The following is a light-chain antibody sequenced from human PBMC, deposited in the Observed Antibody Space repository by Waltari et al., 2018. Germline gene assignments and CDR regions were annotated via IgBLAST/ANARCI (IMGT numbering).Light chain of an antibody. CDR2: WAS. Sequence: DIVLTQSPDSLAVSLGERDTINCKSSQSVLYSPNNKNYLGWFQQKTGQPPKLLIYWASMRESGVPDRFSGSGSGTDFTLTISSLQPEDFATYYCQQSYNTPRTFGQGTKVEIK. V-gene: IGKV4-1*01. CDR1: QSVLYSPNNKNY. J-gene: IGKJ1*01. CDR3: QQSYNTPRT.